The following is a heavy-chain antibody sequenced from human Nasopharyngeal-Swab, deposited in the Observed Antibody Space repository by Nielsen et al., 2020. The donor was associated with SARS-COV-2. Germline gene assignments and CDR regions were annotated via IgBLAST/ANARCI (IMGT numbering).Heavy chain of an antibody. CDR2: IYHSGST. J-gene: IGHJ4*02. D-gene: IGHD3-3*01. Sequence: SETLSLTFAVSGGSISSSNWWSWVRQPPGKGLEWIGEIYHSGSTNYNPSLKSRVTISVDKSKNQFSLKLSSVTAADTAVYYCARDITIFGVVIGFDYWGQGTLVTVSS. V-gene: IGHV4-4*02. CDR1: GGSISSSNW. CDR3: ARDITIFGVVIGFDY.